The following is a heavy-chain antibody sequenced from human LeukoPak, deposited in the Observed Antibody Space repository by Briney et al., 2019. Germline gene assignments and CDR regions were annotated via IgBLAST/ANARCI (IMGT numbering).Heavy chain of an antibody. Sequence: GGSLRLSCAASGFTFSGYWMTWVRQAPGKGLEWVGRIQRKTDGGTTEYAAPVKGRFTISRDDSKNTLYLQMNSLKTEDTAVYYCTPVLWFGESLNNWFDPWGQGMLVTVSS. CDR2: IQRKTDGGTT. CDR1: GFTFSGYW. CDR3: TPVLWFGESLNNWFDP. D-gene: IGHD3-10*01. J-gene: IGHJ5*02. V-gene: IGHV3-15*01.